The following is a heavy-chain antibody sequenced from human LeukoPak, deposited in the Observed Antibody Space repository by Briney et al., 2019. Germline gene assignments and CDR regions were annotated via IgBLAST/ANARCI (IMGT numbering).Heavy chain of an antibody. D-gene: IGHD5-24*01. J-gene: IGHJ4*02. CDR2: ISTGGST. CDR3: ARQGSREMASLI. Sequence: SETLSLTCTVSGGSISSSSYYWGWIRQPPGKGLEWIGYISTGGSTNYNPSLKSRVTMSVDTSKNQFSLNLSSVTAADTAVYYCARQGSREMASLIWGQGTLVTVSS. V-gene: IGHV4-61*05. CDR1: GGSISSSSYY.